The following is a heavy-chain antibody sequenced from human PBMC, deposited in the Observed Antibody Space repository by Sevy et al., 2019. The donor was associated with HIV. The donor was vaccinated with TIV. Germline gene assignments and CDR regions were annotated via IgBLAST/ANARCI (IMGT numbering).Heavy chain of an antibody. J-gene: IGHJ4*02. Sequence: GGSLRLSCSASGFTFRSYAMNWVRQAPGKGLEWVSAITGNGGSTYYADSVKGRFTISRDNSKGTLYLQMNSLGAEDTALYYCAKDLAYESSGYHDYWGQGTLVTVSS. D-gene: IGHD3-22*01. CDR2: ITGNGGST. V-gene: IGHV3-23*01. CDR1: GFTFRSYA. CDR3: AKDLAYESSGYHDY.